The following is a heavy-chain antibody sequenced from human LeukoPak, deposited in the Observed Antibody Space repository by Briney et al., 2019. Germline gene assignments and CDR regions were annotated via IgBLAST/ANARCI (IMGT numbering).Heavy chain of an antibody. CDR3: ARAYRYCSSTSCYSFDY. Sequence: GASVKVSCKASGYTFTSYAMHWVRQAPGQRLEWMGWINAGNGNTKYSQKFQGRVTITRDTSASTAYMELSGLRSEDTAVYYCARAYRYCSSTSCYSFDYWGQGTLVTVSS. D-gene: IGHD2-2*01. J-gene: IGHJ4*02. V-gene: IGHV1-3*01. CDR1: GYTFTSYA. CDR2: INAGNGNT.